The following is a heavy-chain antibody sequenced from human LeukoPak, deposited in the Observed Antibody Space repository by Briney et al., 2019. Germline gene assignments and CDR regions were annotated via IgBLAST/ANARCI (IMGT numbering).Heavy chain of an antibody. D-gene: IGHD3-10*01. CDR1: GGSISSYY. CDR3: ARARSSMVRGDDAFDI. J-gene: IGHJ3*02. V-gene: IGHV4-59*01. Sequence: SETLSLTCTVSGGSISSYYWSWIRQPPGKGLEWIGYIYYSGSTNYDPSLKSRVTISVDTSKNQFSLKLSSVTAADTAVYYCARARSSMVRGDDAFDIWGQGTMVTVSS. CDR2: IYYSGST.